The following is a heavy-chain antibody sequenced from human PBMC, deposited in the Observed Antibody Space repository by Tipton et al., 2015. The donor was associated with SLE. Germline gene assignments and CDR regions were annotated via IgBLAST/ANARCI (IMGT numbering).Heavy chain of an antibody. V-gene: IGHV4-4*07. CDR2: ICCGGST. J-gene: IGHJ4*02. D-gene: IGHD2-2*01. CDR3: VVCSPSSCSYFDY. CDR1: GGSITNYY. Sequence: TLSLTCTVSGGSITNYYWGWVRQPAGKGLGWIGRICCGGSTKYNPSLDSRVSLSVDASKDQFSLKLSSVTAADTAVYYCVVCSPSSCSYFDYWGQGRLVTVSS.